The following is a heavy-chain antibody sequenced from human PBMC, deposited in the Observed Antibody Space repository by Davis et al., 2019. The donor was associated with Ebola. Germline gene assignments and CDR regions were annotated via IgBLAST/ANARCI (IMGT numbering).Heavy chain of an antibody. D-gene: IGHD5-18*01. CDR2: IYPGDSDT. V-gene: IGHV5-51*01. CDR3: ARPYTAMDAFDI. CDR1: GYSFTSYW. Sequence: PGGSLRLSCKGSGYSFTSYWIGWVRQMPGKGLEWMGIIYPGDSDTRYSPSFQGQVTISADKSISTAYLQWSSLKASDTAMYYCARPYTAMDAFDIWGQGTMVTVSS. J-gene: IGHJ3*02.